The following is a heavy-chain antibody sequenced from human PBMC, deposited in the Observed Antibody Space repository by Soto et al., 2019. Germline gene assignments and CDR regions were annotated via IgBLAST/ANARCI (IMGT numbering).Heavy chain of an antibody. D-gene: IGHD6-13*01. J-gene: IGHJ6*02. CDR2: ISAYNGNT. Sequence: ASVKVSCKASGYTFTSYGIIWVRQAPGQGLEWMGWISAYNGNTNYAQKLQGRVTMTTDTSTSTAYMELRSLRSDDTAVYYCARARLRPAAYGMDVWGQGTTVTVSS. V-gene: IGHV1-18*01. CDR1: GYTFTSYG. CDR3: ARARLRPAAYGMDV.